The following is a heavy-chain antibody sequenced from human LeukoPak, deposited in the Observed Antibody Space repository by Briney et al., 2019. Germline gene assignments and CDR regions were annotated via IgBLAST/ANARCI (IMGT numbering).Heavy chain of an antibody. Sequence: GGSLRLSCAASGFPFNRDWTAWVRQAPGKGLEWVANIKEDGSEKNYVDSVRGRFTISRDNAVNSVYLQMNDLRAEDTGVYYCATKEPSTSGWSYWGQGTLVTVSS. CDR2: IKEDGSEK. CDR3: ATKEPSTSGWSY. V-gene: IGHV3-7*01. CDR1: GFPFNRDW. D-gene: IGHD6-19*01. J-gene: IGHJ4*02.